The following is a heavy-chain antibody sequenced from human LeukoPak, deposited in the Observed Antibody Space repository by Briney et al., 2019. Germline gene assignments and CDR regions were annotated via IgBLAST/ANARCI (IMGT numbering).Heavy chain of an antibody. CDR3: ARVMHNYDILTGSFYYGMDV. Sequence: SETLSLTCAVYGGSFSGYYWSLIRQPPGKGLEWIGEINHSGSTNYNPSLKSRVTISVDTSKNQFSLKLSSVTAADTAVYYCARVMHNYDILTGSFYYGMDVWGQGTTVTVSS. D-gene: IGHD3-9*01. CDR1: GGSFSGYY. V-gene: IGHV4-34*01. J-gene: IGHJ6*02. CDR2: INHSGST.